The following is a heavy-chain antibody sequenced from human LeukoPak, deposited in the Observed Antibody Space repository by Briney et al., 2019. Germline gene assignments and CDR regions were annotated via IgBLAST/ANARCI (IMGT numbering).Heavy chain of an antibody. CDR1: GFALGTRGMR. Sequence: SGPALFNPPQTLTLTCTFSGFALGTRGMRVNWIRQPPGKALEWLARIDWDDDKFYNTSLKTRLTISKDTSKNQVVLTMNNMDPVDTATYYCARCDRTGYHFDSWGQGTLVTVSS. D-gene: IGHD3/OR15-3a*01. CDR3: ARCDRTGYHFDS. V-gene: IGHV2-70*04. CDR2: IDWDDDK. J-gene: IGHJ4*02.